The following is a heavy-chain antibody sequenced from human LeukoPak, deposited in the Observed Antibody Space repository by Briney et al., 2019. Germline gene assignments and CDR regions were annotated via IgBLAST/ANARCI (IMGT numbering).Heavy chain of an antibody. CDR2: IYYSGST. Sequence: SETLSLTCTVSGGSISSGGYYWSWIRQHPGKGLEWIGYIYYSGSTYYNPSLKSRVTISVDTSKNQFSLKLSSVTAADTAVYYCARDRWLVKYYFDYWGQGTLVTVSS. V-gene: IGHV4-31*03. CDR3: ARDRWLVKYYFDY. J-gene: IGHJ4*02. CDR1: GGSISSGGYY. D-gene: IGHD6-19*01.